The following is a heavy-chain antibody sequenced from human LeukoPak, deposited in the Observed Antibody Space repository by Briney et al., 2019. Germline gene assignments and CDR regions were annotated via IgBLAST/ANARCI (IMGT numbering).Heavy chain of an antibody. V-gene: IGHV1-69*04. Sequence: ASVKVSCKASGGTFSSYAISWVRQAPGQGLEWMGRIIPFLGIANDTQKFQGRVTITADKSTSTAYMELSSLRSEDTAVYYCARSPYYDILTGYYIVFDYWGQGTLVTVSS. J-gene: IGHJ4*02. CDR1: GGTFSSYA. D-gene: IGHD3-9*01. CDR3: ARSPYYDILTGYYIVFDY. CDR2: IIPFLGIA.